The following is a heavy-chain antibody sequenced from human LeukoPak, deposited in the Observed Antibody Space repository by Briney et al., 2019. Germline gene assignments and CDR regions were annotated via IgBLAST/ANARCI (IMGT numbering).Heavy chain of an antibody. V-gene: IGHV1-69*04. Sequence: SVKVSCKASGGTFSSYAISWVRQAPGQGLEWMGRITPILGIANYAQKFQGRVTITADKSTSTAYMELSSLRSEDTAVYYCARDGYHYYGSGRPFDPWGQGTLVTVSS. J-gene: IGHJ5*02. CDR3: ARDGYHYYGSGRPFDP. D-gene: IGHD3-10*01. CDR2: ITPILGIA. CDR1: GGTFSSYA.